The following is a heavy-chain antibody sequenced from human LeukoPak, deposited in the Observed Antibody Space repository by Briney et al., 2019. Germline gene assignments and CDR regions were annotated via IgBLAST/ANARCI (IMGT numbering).Heavy chain of an antibody. Sequence: PGGSLRLSCAASGFTVSSNYMSWVRQAPGKGLEWVSVIYSGGSTYYADSVKGRFTISRDNSKNTLYLQMNSLRAEDTAVYYCARDTGIAVAGSNYWGQGTLVTVCS. J-gene: IGHJ4*02. CDR2: IYSGGST. V-gene: IGHV3-53*01. CDR3: ARDTGIAVAGSNY. CDR1: GFTVSSNY. D-gene: IGHD6-19*01.